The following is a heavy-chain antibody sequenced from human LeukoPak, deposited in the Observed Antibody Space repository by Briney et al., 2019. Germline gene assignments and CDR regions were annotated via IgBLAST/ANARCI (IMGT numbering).Heavy chain of an antibody. CDR2: ISYDGSNK. J-gene: IGHJ4*02. D-gene: IGHD3-16*01. CDR3: ARGAGFDY. CDR1: GFTFSSYA. V-gene: IGHV3-30-3*01. Sequence: GGSLRLSCAASGFTFSSYAMHWVRQAPGRGLEWVAVISYDGSNKYYADSVKGRFTISRDNSKNTLYLQMNSLRAEDTAVYYCARGAGFDYWGQGTLFTVSS.